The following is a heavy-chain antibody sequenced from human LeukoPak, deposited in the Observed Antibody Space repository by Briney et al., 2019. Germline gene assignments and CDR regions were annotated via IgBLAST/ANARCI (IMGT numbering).Heavy chain of an antibody. CDR3: ARISAHSSSSAFDGDDY. V-gene: IGHV4-39*07. CDR2: IYYSGST. CDR1: GGSISSSSYY. D-gene: IGHD6-6*01. Sequence: SETLSLTCTVSGGSISSSSYYWGWIRQPPGKGLEWIGSIYYSGSTYYNPSLKSRVTISVDMSKNQFSLKLSSVTAADTAVYYCARISAHSSSSAFDGDDYWGQGTLVTVSS. J-gene: IGHJ4*02.